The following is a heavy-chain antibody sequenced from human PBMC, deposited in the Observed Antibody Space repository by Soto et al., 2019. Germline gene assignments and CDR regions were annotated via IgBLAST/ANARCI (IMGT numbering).Heavy chain of an antibody. D-gene: IGHD6-19*01. J-gene: IGHJ4*02. CDR1: GYTFTSYY. V-gene: IGHV1-46*03. CDR2: INPSGGST. CDR3: ARAHPAVADWDY. Sequence: QVQLVQSGAEVKKPGASVKVSCKASGYTFTSYYMHWVRQAPGQGLEWMGIINPSGGSTSYAQKFQGRVTMTRDTSTSTVYMEVSSLRSEDTAVYYCARAHPAVADWDYWGQGTLVTVFS.